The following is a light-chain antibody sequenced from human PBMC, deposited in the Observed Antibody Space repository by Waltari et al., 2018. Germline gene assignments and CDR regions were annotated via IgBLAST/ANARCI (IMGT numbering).Light chain of an antibody. CDR2: ENT. CDR1: RSNIGNNY. Sequence: QSVLTQPPSVSAAPGQRVTLSCSGGRSNIGNNYVSWYRQFPGTAPKLLIYENTGRPTGIPGRFSGSKSGTAATLDITGHQAGDEADYYCGTWDSSLSGAVFGGGTHLTVL. V-gene: IGLV1-51*02. CDR3: GTWDSSLSGAV. J-gene: IGLJ7*01.